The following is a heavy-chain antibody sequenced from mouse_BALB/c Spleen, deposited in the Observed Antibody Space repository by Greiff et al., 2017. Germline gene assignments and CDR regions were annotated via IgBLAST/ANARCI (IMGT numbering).Heavy chain of an antibody. CDR1: GFTFSSYA. D-gene: IGHD2-4*01. CDR3: ARVDYGLGWFAY. V-gene: IGHV5-9-4*01. J-gene: IGHJ3*01. CDR2: ISSGGSYT. Sequence: EVKLVESGGGLVKPGGSLKLSCAASGFTFSSYAMSWVRQSPEKRLEWVAEISSGGSYTYYPDTVTGRFTISRDNAKNTLYLEMSSLRSEDTAMYYCARVDYGLGWFAYWGQGTLVTVSA.